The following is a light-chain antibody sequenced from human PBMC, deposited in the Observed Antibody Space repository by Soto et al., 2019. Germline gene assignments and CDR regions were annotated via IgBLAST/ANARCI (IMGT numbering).Light chain of an antibody. CDR2: EAS. V-gene: IGKV1-5*01. J-gene: IGKJ1*01. CDR3: QQYSSYSLT. Sequence: DIQMTQSPSTLSASVGDRVTLTCRARQSIRNSLAWYQQKPGKDPRLLIYEASSLESGVPSRLSGSGSGTEFTLTISSLQPDEFATYFCQQYSSYSLTFGQGTKVEIK. CDR1: QSIRNS.